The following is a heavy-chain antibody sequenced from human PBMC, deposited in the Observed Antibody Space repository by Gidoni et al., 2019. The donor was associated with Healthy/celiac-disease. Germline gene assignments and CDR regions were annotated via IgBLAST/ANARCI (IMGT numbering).Heavy chain of an antibody. J-gene: IGHJ6*02. CDR1: GGSISSGGYY. D-gene: IGHD3-10*01. CDR3: ARDRITMVRGVIMIPYGMDV. Sequence: QVQLQESGPGLVKPSQTLSLTCTVSGGSISSGGYYWSWIRQHPGKGLEWIGYIYYSGSTYYNPSLKSRVTISVDTSKNQFSLKLSSVTAADTAVYYCARDRITMVRGVIMIPYGMDVWGQGTTVTVSS. CDR2: IYYSGST. V-gene: IGHV4-31*03.